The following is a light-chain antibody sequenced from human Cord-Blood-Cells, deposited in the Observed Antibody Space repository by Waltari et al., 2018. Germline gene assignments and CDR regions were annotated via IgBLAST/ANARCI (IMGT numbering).Light chain of an antibody. Sequence: EIVLTQSPGTLSMSPGERATLACRASQSVSSSYLAWYPQKPGQVPRLPIYGASSRATGIPDRFSGSGSGTDFTLTISRLEPEDFAVYYCQQYGSSPTFGQGTKVEIK. CDR3: QQYGSSPT. V-gene: IGKV3-20*01. CDR1: QSVSSSY. CDR2: GAS. J-gene: IGKJ1*01.